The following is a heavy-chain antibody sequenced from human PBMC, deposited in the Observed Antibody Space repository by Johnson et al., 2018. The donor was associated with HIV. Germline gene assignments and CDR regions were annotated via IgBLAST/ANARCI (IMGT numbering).Heavy chain of an antibody. J-gene: IGHJ3*02. CDR1: GFTFSSYG. CDR3: STMVQGDPVSFDI. D-gene: IGHD3-10*01. V-gene: IGHV3-30*03. Sequence: QVQLVESGGGVVQPGRSLRPSCAASGFTFSSYGMHWVRQAHGKGLEWVAVISYDGSNKYYADSVKGRFTISRDNSKNTLNLQMNCLSAEDTAVYYCSTMVQGDPVSFDIWGQGTMVTVSS. CDR2: ISYDGSNK.